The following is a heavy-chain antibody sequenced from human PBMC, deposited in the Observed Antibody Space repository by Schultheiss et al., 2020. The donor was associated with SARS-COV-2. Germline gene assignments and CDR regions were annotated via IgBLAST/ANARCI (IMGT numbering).Heavy chain of an antibody. D-gene: IGHD6-19*01. Sequence: SETLSLTCTVSGGSISSSSYYWTWVRQKPGKGLEWLGYIYDSGSTQHNPSLKSRLVMSIDTSKNQFSMRLTSVTAADTAVYYCATFPSGFLYFDYWGQGTPVTVSS. CDR3: ATFPSGFLYFDY. CDR1: GGSISSSSYY. V-gene: IGHV4-31*03. CDR2: IYDSGST. J-gene: IGHJ4*02.